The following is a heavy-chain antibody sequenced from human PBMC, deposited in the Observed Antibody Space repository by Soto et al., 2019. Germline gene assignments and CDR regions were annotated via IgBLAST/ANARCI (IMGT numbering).Heavy chain of an antibody. J-gene: IGHJ4*02. CDR2: LFYSGST. D-gene: IGHD3-16*01. CDR1: GESISSGGHY. CDR3: ARSLQLGGFDL. Sequence: QVQLQESGPGLVKPSQTLSLTCTVSGESISSGGHYWSWIRQHPGKGLEWIGYLFYSGSTYYNQGRKMRVTISLDTSKYKFPLNLSSVTAADTAHDSCARSLQLGGFDLCGQCHLVTVSS. V-gene: IGHV4-31*03.